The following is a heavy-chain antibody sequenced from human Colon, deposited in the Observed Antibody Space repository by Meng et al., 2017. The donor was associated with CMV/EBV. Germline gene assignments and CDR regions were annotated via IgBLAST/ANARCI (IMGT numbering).Heavy chain of an antibody. CDR1: GYSFTGYY. J-gene: IGHJ1*01. V-gene: IGHV1-2*02. Sequence: HVQWALSGAEGRMPGAAVKLSCKASGYSFTGYYIHWVRQAPGQGLEWMGWMDPTTGRTDYAQKFQGTVTMTRDTSISTAYLELSRLTSDDTAVYYCASHSSYVWGSHHWGQGTLVTVSS. CDR2: MDPTTGRT. CDR3: ASHSSYVWGSHH. D-gene: IGHD3-16*01.